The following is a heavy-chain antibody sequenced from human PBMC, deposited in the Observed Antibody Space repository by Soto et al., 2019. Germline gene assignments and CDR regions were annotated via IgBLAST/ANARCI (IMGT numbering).Heavy chain of an antibody. V-gene: IGHV4-59*01. D-gene: IGHD5-18*01. Sequence: SETLSLTCTVSGGSISTYYWNWIRQTPGKGLEWIGYVYYSGTTNYSPALKSRVTMSVDTSKNQFSVRLSSVTAADTAVYYCVRARSPDTAYYYGKDVWGQGTTVTVS. CDR3: VRARSPDTAYYYGKDV. CDR2: VYYSGTT. CDR1: GGSISTYY. J-gene: IGHJ6*02.